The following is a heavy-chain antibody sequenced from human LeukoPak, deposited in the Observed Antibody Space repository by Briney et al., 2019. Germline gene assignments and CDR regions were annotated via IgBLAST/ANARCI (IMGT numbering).Heavy chain of an antibody. CDR2: INTDGSTT. CDR3: VRDPNGEVAGVWFDP. J-gene: IGHJ5*02. Sequence: GGSLRLSCAASGFTFNSYWMHWVRQDPEKGLVWVSRINTDGSTTSYADSVKGRFTISRDNAKNTLYLQMNSLRAEDTSVYYCVRDPNGEVAGVWFDPWGQGTLVTVSS. CDR1: GFTFNSYW. D-gene: IGHD6-19*01. V-gene: IGHV3-74*01.